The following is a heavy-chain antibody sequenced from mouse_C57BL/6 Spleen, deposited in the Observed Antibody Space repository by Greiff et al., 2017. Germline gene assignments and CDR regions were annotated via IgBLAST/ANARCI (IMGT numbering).Heavy chain of an antibody. D-gene: IGHD1-1*01. CDR2: ISYDGSN. CDR1: GYSITSGYY. CDR3: ARNNYGSSYQFDY. J-gene: IGHJ2*01. V-gene: IGHV3-6*01. Sequence: EVQLVESGPGLVKPSQSLSLTCSVTGYSITSGYYWNWIRQFPGNKLEWMGYISYDGSNNYNPSLKNRISITRDTSKNQFFLKLNSVTTEDTATYYCARNNYGSSYQFDYWGQGTTLTVSS.